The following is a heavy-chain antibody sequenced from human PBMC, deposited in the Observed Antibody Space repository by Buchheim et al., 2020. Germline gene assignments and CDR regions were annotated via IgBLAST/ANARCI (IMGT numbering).Heavy chain of an antibody. CDR2: IKQDGSEK. V-gene: IGHV3-7*01. J-gene: IGHJ5*02. Sequence: EVQLAESGGGLVQPGGSLRLSCAASGFTFSSYWMSWVRQAPGKGLEWVANIKQDGSEKYYVDSVKGRFTISRDNAKNSLYLQMNSLRAEYTAVYYCASQGSYSRGWSLWIDPWSQGTL. CDR1: GFTFSSYW. CDR3: ASQGSYSRGWSLWIDP. D-gene: IGHD6-19*01.